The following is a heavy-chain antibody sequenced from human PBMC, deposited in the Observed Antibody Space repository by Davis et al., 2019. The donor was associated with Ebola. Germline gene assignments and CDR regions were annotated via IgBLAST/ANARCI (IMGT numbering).Heavy chain of an antibody. CDR1: GFTFDDYA. CDR3: AKDISSSGWNLLGELDY. V-gene: IGHV3-9*01. Sequence: PGGSLRLSCAASGFTFDDYAMHWVRQAPGKGLEWVSGISWNSGSIAYADSVKGRFTISRDNAKNSLYLQMNSLRAEDTALYYCAKDISSSGWNLLGELDYWGQGTLVTVSS. J-gene: IGHJ4*02. CDR2: ISWNSGSI. D-gene: IGHD6-19*01.